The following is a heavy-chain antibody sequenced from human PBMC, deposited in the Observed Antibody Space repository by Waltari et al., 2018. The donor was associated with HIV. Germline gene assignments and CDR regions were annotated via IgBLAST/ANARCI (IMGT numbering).Heavy chain of an antibody. D-gene: IGHD3-16*01. Sequence: QEQLLQSGPRLVRPSQTLSLSCNVSGVSLPSASHYWSWIRFRPQKGLEWIDYIHSAGYPSSNPSLSVRVTLSMDTPKNEFSLLLTSMPPADSGLYDCAMGERDGSGDYHHFDQWGQGTPVTVS. CDR3: AMGERDGSGDYHHFDQ. V-gene: IGHV4-31*03. CDR1: GVSLPSASHY. CDR2: IHSAGYP. J-gene: IGHJ5*02.